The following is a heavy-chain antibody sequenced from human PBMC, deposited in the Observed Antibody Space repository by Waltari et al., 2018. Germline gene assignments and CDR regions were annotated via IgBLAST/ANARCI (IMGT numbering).Heavy chain of an antibody. V-gene: IGHV1-69*01. CDR1: GGTVSRHA. Sequence: QVQLVPSGAEVKKPGSSVKVSCQASGGTVSRHATSWGRQDPGPGLEWMGGIIPIFGTANYAQKVQGRVTITADESTSTAYMELSSLRSEDTAVYYCARDYGDYVDAFDIWGQGTMVTVSS. D-gene: IGHD4-17*01. CDR3: ARDYGDYVDAFDI. CDR2: IIPIFGTA. J-gene: IGHJ3*02.